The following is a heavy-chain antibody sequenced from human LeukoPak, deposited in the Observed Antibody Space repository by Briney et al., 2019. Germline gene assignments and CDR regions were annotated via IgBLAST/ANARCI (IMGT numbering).Heavy chain of an antibody. Sequence: SGGSLRLSCAASGFTFSSYSMNWVRQAPGKGLEWVSSISSSSSYIYYADSVKGRFTISRENAKNSLYLQMNSLRAEDTAVYYCAKYGSGSYYSPPFDPWGQGTLATVSS. CDR2: ISSSSSYI. D-gene: IGHD3-10*01. V-gene: IGHV3-21*01. CDR1: GFTFSSYS. J-gene: IGHJ5*02. CDR3: AKYGSGSYYSPPFDP.